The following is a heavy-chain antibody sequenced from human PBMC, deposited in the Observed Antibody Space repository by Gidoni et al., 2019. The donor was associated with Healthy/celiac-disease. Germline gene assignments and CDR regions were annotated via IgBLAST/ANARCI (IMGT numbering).Heavy chain of an antibody. Sequence: EVQLVESGGGLVKPGRSLRLSCTASGFTFGDYAMRWFRQAPGKGLEWVGFIRSKAYGGTTEYAASVKGRFTISRDDSKSIAYLQMNSLKTEDTAVYYCTRAAYSSSWYVPPYYFDYWGQGTLVTVSS. CDR3: TRAAYSSSWYVPPYYFDY. J-gene: IGHJ4*02. CDR1: GFTFGDYA. V-gene: IGHV3-49*05. D-gene: IGHD6-13*01. CDR2: IRSKAYGGTT.